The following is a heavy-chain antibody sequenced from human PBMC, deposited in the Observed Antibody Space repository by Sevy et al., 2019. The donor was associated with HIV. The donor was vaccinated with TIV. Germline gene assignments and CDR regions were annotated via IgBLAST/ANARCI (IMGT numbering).Heavy chain of an antibody. CDR2: ISWNSGSI. Sequence: GGSLRLSCAASGFTFDDYAMHWVRQAPGKGLEWVSGISWNSGSIGYADSVKGRFTISRDNAKNSLYLQMNSLRAEDTALYYCAKDSGIYYDAFDIWGQGTMVTVSS. V-gene: IGHV3-9*01. J-gene: IGHJ3*02. D-gene: IGHD1-26*01. CDR3: AKDSGIYYDAFDI. CDR1: GFTFDDYA.